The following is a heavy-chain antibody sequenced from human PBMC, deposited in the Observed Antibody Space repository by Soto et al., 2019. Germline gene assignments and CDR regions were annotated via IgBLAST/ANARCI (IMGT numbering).Heavy chain of an antibody. D-gene: IGHD6-13*01. CDR2: IIPILGIA. Sequence: QVQLVQSGAEVKKPGSSVKVSCKASGGTFSSYTISWVRQAPGQGLEWMGRIIPILGIANYAHKFQGRVTITADKSTSTAYMELSSLRSEDTAVYYCASLATADTLDYWGQGTLVTVSS. J-gene: IGHJ4*02. CDR3: ASLATADTLDY. V-gene: IGHV1-69*02. CDR1: GGTFSSYT.